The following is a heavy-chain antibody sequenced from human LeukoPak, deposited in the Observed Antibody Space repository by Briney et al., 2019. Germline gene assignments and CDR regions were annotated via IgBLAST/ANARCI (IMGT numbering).Heavy chain of an antibody. V-gene: IGHV3-43D*04. CDR3: AKDRDYYFEY. CDR2: ISWDGGST. D-gene: IGHD3/OR15-3a*01. J-gene: IGHJ4*02. CDR1: GFTFGDYV. Sequence: QPGGSLRFSCAASGFTFGDYVMHWVRHTPAKGLEWVSLISWDGGSTSYADSVKGRFTISRDNSKNSLYLQMNTLRPEDTALYYCAKDRDYYFEYWGQGTPVTVSS.